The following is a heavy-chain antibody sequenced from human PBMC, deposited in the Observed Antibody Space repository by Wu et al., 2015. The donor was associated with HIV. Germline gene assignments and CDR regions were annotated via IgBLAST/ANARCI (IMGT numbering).Heavy chain of an antibody. V-gene: IGHV1-2*02. Sequence: QVQLVQSGAEVKKPGASVKVSCKAPGYTFTGYYMHWVRQAPGQGLEWMGWINPNSGGTNYAQNFQGRVTMTRDTSISTAYMELSRLRSDDTAVYYCVGSSWYTEIRKELVHPWGQGTLVTVSS. D-gene: IGHD6-13*01. J-gene: IGHJ5*02. CDR3: VGSSWYTEIRKELVHP. CDR2: INPNSGGT. CDR1: GYTFTGYY.